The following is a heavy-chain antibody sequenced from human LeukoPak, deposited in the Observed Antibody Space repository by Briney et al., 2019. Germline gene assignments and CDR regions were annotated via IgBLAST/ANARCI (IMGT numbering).Heavy chain of an antibody. V-gene: IGHV3-30*04. Sequence: GGSLRPSCAASGFTFSSYTMHWVRQAPGKGLDWVAITSSNGDNKNYADSVKGRFTISRDNSKNRLYLHMNSLRPEDTAVYYCARDRPRGYSGYDLEYWGQGTLVTVSS. CDR2: TSSNGDNK. J-gene: IGHJ4*02. CDR1: GFTFSSYT. CDR3: ARDRPRGYSGYDLEY. D-gene: IGHD5-12*01.